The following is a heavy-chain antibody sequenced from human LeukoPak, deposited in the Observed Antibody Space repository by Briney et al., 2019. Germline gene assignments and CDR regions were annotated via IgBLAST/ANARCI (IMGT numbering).Heavy chain of an antibody. CDR2: INWNGGST. CDR3: ARGRGSGDY. J-gene: IGHJ4*02. CDR1: GFTFVDYG. D-gene: IGHD3-10*01. V-gene: IGHV3-20*04. Sequence: GGSLRLSCAVSGFTFVDYGMSWGRQAPGKGVAWVSGINWNGGSTGYADSVKGRFTISRDNAKNSLHLQMNSLRAEDTALYYCARGRGSGDYWGQGTLVTVSS.